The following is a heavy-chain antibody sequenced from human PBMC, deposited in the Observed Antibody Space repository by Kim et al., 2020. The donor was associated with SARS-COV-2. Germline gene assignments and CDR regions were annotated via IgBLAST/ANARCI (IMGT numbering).Heavy chain of an antibody. CDR3: ARAFKGYFQH. Sequence: STYYADSVKGRFTISRHNSKNTLYLQMNSLRAEDTAVYYCARAFKGYFQHWGQGTLVTVSS. CDR2: ST. V-gene: IGHV3-53*04. J-gene: IGHJ1*01.